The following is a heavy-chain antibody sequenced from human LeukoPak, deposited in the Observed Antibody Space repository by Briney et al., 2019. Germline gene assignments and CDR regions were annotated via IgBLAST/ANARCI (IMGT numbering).Heavy chain of an antibody. V-gene: IGHV4-59*01. D-gene: IGHD3/OR15-3a*01. J-gene: IGHJ4*02. CDR2: IYYSGST. CDR3: ASGLWDGGNFDY. CDR1: GGSISSYY. Sequence: SETLSLTCTVSGGSISSYYWSRIRQPPGKGLEWIGYIYYSGSTNYNPSLKSRVTISVDTSKNQFSLKLSSVTAADTAVYYCASGLWDGGNFDYWGQGTLVTVSS.